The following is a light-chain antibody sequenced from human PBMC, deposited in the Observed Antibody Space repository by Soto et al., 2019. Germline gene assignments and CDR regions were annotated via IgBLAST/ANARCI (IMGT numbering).Light chain of an antibody. CDR3: QQYSSVPV. Sequence: DIQMTQSPTSLSASVGDRVTITCRASQDIRNFVAWYQQQPGKAPKLLIYAASTLQSGVPSRFRGSGSGTDFTLTINSLQPEDVATYSCQQYSSVPVFGPGTKVEIK. CDR2: AAS. CDR1: QDIRNF. J-gene: IGKJ3*01. V-gene: IGKV1-27*01.